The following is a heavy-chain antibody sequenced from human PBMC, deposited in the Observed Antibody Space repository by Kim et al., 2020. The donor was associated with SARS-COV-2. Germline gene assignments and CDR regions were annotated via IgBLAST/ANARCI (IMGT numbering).Heavy chain of an antibody. Sequence: GSVIGRFTISRDNSKNMLYLQMNSLKAEDTAVYYCAKDHDSSNYFFYFDYWGQGTLVTVSS. CDR3: AKDHDSSNYFFYFDY. D-gene: IGHD3-22*01. V-gene: IGHV3-23*01. J-gene: IGHJ4*02.